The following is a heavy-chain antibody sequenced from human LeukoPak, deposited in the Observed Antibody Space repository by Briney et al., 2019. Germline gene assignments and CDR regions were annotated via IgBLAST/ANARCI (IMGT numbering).Heavy chain of an antibody. CDR3: ARANWNDDAFDI. Sequence: GGSLRLSCAASGFTVSSNYMSWIRQAPGKGLEWVSVIYSGGTTYYADSVKGRFTISRDNSKNTLYLQMNSLRADDTAVYYCARANWNDDAFDIWGQGTMVTVS. D-gene: IGHD1-20*01. J-gene: IGHJ3*02. V-gene: IGHV3-66*01. CDR1: GFTVSSNY. CDR2: IYSGGTT.